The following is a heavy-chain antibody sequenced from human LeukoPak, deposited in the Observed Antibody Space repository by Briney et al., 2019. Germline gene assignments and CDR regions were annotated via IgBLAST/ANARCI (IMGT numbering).Heavy chain of an antibody. V-gene: IGHV4-4*07. Sequence: SETLSLTCTVSGGSISSYYWSWIRQPAGKGLEWIGRIYTSGSTNYNPSLKSRVTMSVDTSKNQFSLKLSSVTAADTAVYYCARETDDYGSNSGGNYYYYYMDVWGKGTTVTVSS. J-gene: IGHJ6*03. CDR2: IYTSGST. CDR1: GGSISSYY. D-gene: IGHD4-23*01. CDR3: ARETDDYGSNSGGNYYYYYMDV.